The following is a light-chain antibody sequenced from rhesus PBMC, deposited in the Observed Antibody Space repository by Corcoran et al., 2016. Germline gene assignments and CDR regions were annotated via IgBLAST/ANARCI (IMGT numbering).Light chain of an antibody. CDR1: QDISNW. J-gene: IGKJ2*01. V-gene: IGKV1-69*01. CDR2: RTS. CDR3: QQHDDSPYS. Sequence: DIQMTQSPPSLSASVGDRVTITCRASQDISNWLAWYTQNTGNSPKLLIYRTSNMETGVQSRFSGSGAGTDFPLTITSLQPDDFATYYCQQHDDSPYSFGQGTKVEI.